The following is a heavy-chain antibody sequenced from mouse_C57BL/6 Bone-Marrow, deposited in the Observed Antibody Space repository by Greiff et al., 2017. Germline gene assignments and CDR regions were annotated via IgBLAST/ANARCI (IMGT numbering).Heavy chain of an antibody. J-gene: IGHJ1*03. V-gene: IGHV2-5*01. CDR1: GFSLTSYG. CDR2: IWRGGST. D-gene: IGHD1-1*01. Sequence: VKLVESGPGLVQPSQSLSITCTASGFSLTSYGVHWVRQSPGKGLEWLGVIWRGGSTDYNAAFMSRLSITKDNSKSQVFFKMNSLQADDTAIYYGAKLSSYGSSYGYFDVWGTGTTVTVSS. CDR3: AKLSSYGSSYGYFDV.